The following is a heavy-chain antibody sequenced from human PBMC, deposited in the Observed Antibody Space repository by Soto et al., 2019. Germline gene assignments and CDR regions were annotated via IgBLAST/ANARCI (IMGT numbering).Heavy chain of an antibody. Sequence: EVQLLESGGGLVQPGGSLRLSCAASGFTFSSYTMGWVRQAPGKGLEWVSDISANGGSTFYADSVKGRFTISRDNSKNALLLQMNSLRAEDTALYYCAKAGRAGSCYGYWGQGTLVTVSS. CDR3: AKAGRAGSCYGY. CDR1: GFTFSSYT. J-gene: IGHJ4*02. D-gene: IGHD2-15*01. V-gene: IGHV3-23*01. CDR2: ISANGGST.